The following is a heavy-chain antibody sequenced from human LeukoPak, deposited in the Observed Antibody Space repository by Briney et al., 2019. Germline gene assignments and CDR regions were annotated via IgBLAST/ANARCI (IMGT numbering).Heavy chain of an antibody. J-gene: IGHJ3*02. Sequence: PGGSLRLSCAASGFTFSGYYMSWIRQAPGKGLEWVSYISSSGSTIYYADSVKGRFTISRDNAKNSLYLQMNSLRAEDTAVYYCARDLIAVAGLDAFDIWGQGTMVTVSS. CDR2: ISSSGSTI. V-gene: IGHV3-11*04. CDR1: GFTFSGYY. CDR3: ARDLIAVAGLDAFDI. D-gene: IGHD6-19*01.